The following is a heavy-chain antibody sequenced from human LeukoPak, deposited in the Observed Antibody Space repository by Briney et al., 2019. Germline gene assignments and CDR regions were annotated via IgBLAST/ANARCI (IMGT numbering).Heavy chain of an antibody. CDR2: IKQDESEK. CDR1: GFTFSSYW. Sequence: AGSLRLSCAAYGFTFSSYWMSWVRQAPGKGLEWVANIKQDESEKYYVDSLKGRFTISRDNAKNSLYLQMNSLRAEDTAVYYCARDKIEGPTKLDYWGQGILVTVSS. CDR3: ARDKIEGPTKLDY. V-gene: IGHV3-7*01. J-gene: IGHJ4*02. D-gene: IGHD1-1*01.